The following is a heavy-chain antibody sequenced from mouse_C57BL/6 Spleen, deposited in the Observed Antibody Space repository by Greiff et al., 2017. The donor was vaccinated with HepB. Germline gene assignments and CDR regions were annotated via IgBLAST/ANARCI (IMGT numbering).Heavy chain of an antibody. CDR2: INPNNGGT. D-gene: IGHD2-5*01. Sequence: VQLQQSGPELVKPGASVKISCKASGYTFTDYYMNWVKQSHGKSLEWIGDINPNNGGTSYNQKFKGKATLTVDKSSSTAYMELRSLTSEDSAVYYCAHAYYSNYVGAYWGQGTLVTVSA. CDR3: AHAYYSNYVGAY. V-gene: IGHV1-26*01. J-gene: IGHJ3*01. CDR1: GYTFTDYY.